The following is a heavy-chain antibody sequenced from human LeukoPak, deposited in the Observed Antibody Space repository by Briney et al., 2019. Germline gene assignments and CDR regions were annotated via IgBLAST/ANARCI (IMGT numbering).Heavy chain of an antibody. CDR1: GFTFSSYE. D-gene: IGHD2-2*01. CDR2: ISSSGSTI. Sequence: GGSLRLSCAASGFTFSSYEMNWVRQAPGKGLEWVSYISSSGSTIYYADSVKGRFTISRDNAKNSLYLQMNSLRAEDTAVYYCARDSCSSTSCYLALRGFDYWGQGTLVTVSS. V-gene: IGHV3-48*03. J-gene: IGHJ4*02. CDR3: ARDSCSSTSCYLALRGFDY.